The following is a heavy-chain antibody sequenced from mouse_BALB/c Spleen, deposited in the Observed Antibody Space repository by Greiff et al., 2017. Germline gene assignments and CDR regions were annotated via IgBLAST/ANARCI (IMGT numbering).Heavy chain of an antibody. V-gene: IGHV1-69*02. CDR2: IYPSDSYT. CDR3: TSGYDYAMDY. J-gene: IGHJ4*01. Sequence: VQLQQSGAELVRPGASVKLSCKASGYTFTSYWINWAKQRPGQGLEWIGNIYPSDSYTNYNQKFKDKATLTVDKSSSTAYMQLSSPTSEDSAVYYCTSGYDYAMDYWGQGTSVTVSS. CDR1: GYTFTSYW. D-gene: IGHD1-2*01.